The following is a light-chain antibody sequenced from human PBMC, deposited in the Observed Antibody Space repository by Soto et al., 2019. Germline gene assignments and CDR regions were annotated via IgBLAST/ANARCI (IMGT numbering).Light chain of an antibody. CDR1: QSVNNN. CDR2: GAS. Sequence: EMVMTQSPATLSVSPWERATLSCRASQSVNNNLAWYQQKPGHAPRLLIYGASTRATGIPAKFSGSGSGTEFTLTISSLQSEDFAVYYCQQYSNWPLTFGGGTKVDIK. V-gene: IGKV3-15*01. J-gene: IGKJ4*01. CDR3: QQYSNWPLT.